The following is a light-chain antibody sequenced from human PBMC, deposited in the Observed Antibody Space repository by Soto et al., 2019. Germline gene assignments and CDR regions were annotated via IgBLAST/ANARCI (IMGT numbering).Light chain of an antibody. CDR1: QSVTSSY. J-gene: IGKJ5*01. CDR2: GAS. CDR3: QQYGSSLFT. Sequence: ETVLTQSPGTLSLSPGETGTLSCRAIQSVTSSYLAWYQQKPDQAPRLLIYGASNRATGIPDRFSGSGSGTDFTLTISRLEPEDFAVYYCQQYGSSLFTFGQGTRLEIK. V-gene: IGKV3-20*01.